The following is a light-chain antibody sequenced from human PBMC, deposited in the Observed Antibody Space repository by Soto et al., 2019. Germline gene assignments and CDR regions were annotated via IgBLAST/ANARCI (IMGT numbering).Light chain of an antibody. Sequence: QSALTQPASVSGSPGQSITISCTGTSSDVDGYKYVSWYQQHPGKAPKLMIYAVSNRPSGVSNRFSGSKSGDTASLTISGLQAEDEADYYCSSYTSRSTFWVFGGGTKLNVL. J-gene: IGLJ3*02. CDR3: SSYTSRSTFWV. V-gene: IGLV2-14*01. CDR1: SSDVDGYKY. CDR2: AVS.